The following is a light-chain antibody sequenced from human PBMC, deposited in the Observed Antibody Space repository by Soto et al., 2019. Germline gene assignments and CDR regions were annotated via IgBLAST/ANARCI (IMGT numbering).Light chain of an antibody. V-gene: IGLV2-23*01. J-gene: IGLJ2*01. Sequence: QSALTQPASVSGSPGQSVTISCTGTSTDVGRYDLVSWFQQHPGKAPKLMIYEGYKRPSGVSNRFSGSKSGNTASLTISGLQADDEAVYYCCSSASNRRLFGGGTKVTVL. CDR3: CSSASNRRL. CDR2: EGY. CDR1: STDVGRYDL.